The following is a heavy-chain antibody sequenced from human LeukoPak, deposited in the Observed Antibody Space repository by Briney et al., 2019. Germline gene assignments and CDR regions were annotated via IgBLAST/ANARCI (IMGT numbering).Heavy chain of an antibody. D-gene: IGHD2-2*02. Sequence: PSETLSLTCAVYGGSFSGYYWSWIRQPPGKGLEWIGEINHSGSTNYNPSLKSRVTISVDTSKNQFSLKLSSVTAADTAVYYCARHEVEYQLLYEPAAAEYFQHWGQGTLVTVSS. J-gene: IGHJ1*01. CDR2: INHSGST. CDR3: ARHEVEYQLLYEPAAAEYFQH. CDR1: GGSFSGYY. V-gene: IGHV4-34*01.